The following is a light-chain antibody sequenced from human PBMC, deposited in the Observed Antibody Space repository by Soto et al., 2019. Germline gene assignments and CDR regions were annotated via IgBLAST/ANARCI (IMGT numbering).Light chain of an antibody. V-gene: IGLV1-51*01. Sequence: QSVLTQPPSVSAAPGQTVTISCSGSSSNVGSNFVSWYQQLPRTAPKLLIYDNYKRPSGIPDRFSASKSGTSATLGITGLQTGDEADYYCATWDNSLSAVVFGGGTKLTVL. CDR2: DNY. CDR1: SSNVGSNF. CDR3: ATWDNSLSAVV. J-gene: IGLJ2*01.